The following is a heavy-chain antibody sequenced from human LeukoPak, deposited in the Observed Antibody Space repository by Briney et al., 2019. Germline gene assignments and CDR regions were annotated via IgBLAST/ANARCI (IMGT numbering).Heavy chain of an antibody. CDR3: ARRHGSGWYRLFDY. V-gene: IGHV4-39*01. J-gene: IGHJ4*02. CDR2: IYYSGST. Sequence: SETLSLTCTVSGGSISSSSYYWGWIRQPPGKGLEWIGSIYYSGSTYYNPSLKSRVTISVDTSKNQFSLKLSSVTAADTAVYYCARRHGSGWYRLFDYWGQGTLVTDSS. CDR1: GGSISSSSYY. D-gene: IGHD6-19*01.